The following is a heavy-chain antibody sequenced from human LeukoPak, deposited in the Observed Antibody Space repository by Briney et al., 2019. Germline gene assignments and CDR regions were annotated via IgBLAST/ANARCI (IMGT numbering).Heavy chain of an antibody. CDR2: VNPNTGGT. CDR1: GFTFTGYY. Sequence: GSMKLSCKASGFTFTGYYFHWVRQAPGQGLEWMGWVNPNTGGTKYAQMFQGRVTMTRDTSISTDYMELSRLTSDDTAVYYCARDSYGGNWSLGYWGQGTLVTVSS. CDR3: ARDSYGGNWSLGY. V-gene: IGHV1-2*02. D-gene: IGHD2-21*01. J-gene: IGHJ4*02.